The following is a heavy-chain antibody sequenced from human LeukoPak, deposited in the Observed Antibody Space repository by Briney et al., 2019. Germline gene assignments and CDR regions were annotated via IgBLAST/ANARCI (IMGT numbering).Heavy chain of an antibody. V-gene: IGHV1-2*02. J-gene: IGHJ4*02. CDR2: LNPNNGDT. CDR1: GYTFTLYY. Sequence: GASVKVSCKASGYTFTLYYIHWVRQAPGQGLEWVGWLNPNNGDTNFAQSVQGRVTMTRDTSINTAYMEVSRLRSDATVLYYCARARNSDVNSLDYWGQGTLVTVSS. D-gene: IGHD4-23*01. CDR3: ARARNSDVNSLDY.